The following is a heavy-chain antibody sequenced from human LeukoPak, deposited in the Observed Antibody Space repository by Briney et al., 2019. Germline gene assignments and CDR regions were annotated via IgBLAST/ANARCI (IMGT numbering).Heavy chain of an antibody. CDR2: ISSSISYI. J-gene: IGHJ6*02. CDR3: ARDPYYYDSSGYYYGMDV. V-gene: IGHV3-21*01. Sequence: GGSLRLSCAASGFTFSSYSMNWVRQAPGKGMEWVSFISSSISYIYYADSVNGRFTISSDNPKNSLYLQMNSLRAEDTAVYYCARDPYYYDSSGYYYGMDVWGQGTTVTVYS. D-gene: IGHD3-22*01. CDR1: GFTFSSYS.